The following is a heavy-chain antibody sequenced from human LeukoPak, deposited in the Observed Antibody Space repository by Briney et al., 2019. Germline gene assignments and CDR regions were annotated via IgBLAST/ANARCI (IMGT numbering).Heavy chain of an antibody. J-gene: IGHJ3*02. V-gene: IGHV1-18*01. CDR2: ISGYNGRT. D-gene: IGHD4-23*01. Sequence: ASVKVSCKASGYTFTTYGISWVRQAPGQGLEWMGWISGYNGRTHYAQKFQGRVTMTTDTSTSTAYMELRSLKSDDTAVYYCAREPTVVAPGHDAFDIWGQGTMVTVSS. CDR3: AREPTVVAPGHDAFDI. CDR1: GYTFTTYG.